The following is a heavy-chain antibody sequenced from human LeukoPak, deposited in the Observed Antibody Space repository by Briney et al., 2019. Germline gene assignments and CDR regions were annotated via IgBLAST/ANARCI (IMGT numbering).Heavy chain of an antibody. J-gene: IGHJ5*02. CDR2: ISYDGSNK. CDR3: ARNRIVGASNWFDP. CDR1: GFTFSSYA. V-gene: IGHV3-30-3*01. Sequence: GGYLRLSCAASGFTFSSYAMHWVRQAPGKGLEWVAVISYDGSNKYYADSVKGRFTISRDNSKNTLYLQMNSLRAEDTAVYYCARNRIVGASNWFDPWGQGTLVTVSS. D-gene: IGHD1-26*01.